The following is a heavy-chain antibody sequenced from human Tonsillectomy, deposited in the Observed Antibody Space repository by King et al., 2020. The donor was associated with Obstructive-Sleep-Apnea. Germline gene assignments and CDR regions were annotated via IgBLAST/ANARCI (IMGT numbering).Heavy chain of an antibody. CDR3: ATWTVGYDAFHI. Sequence: VQLVESGGGLVQPGRSLRLSCAASGFTFDDYAMHWVRQAPGKGLEWVSGISWSSGGIGYADPVKGRFTISRDNARNSLYLQMNSLRAEDTALYYCATWTVGYDAFHIWGQGTMVTVSS. CDR2: ISWSSGGI. J-gene: IGHJ3*02. CDR1: GFTFDDYA. V-gene: IGHV3-9*01. D-gene: IGHD1-1*01.